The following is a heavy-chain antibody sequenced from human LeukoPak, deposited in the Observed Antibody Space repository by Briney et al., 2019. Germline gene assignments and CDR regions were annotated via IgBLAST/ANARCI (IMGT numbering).Heavy chain of an antibody. CDR1: GFTFSTYG. CDR2: IWYDESKT. J-gene: IGHJ5*02. CDR3: ARVRGSRSYGGFDL. V-gene: IGHV3-33*01. D-gene: IGHD3-10*01. Sequence: GGSLRLSCAASGFTFSTYGMHWVRQAPGKGLEWVAGIWYDESKTYYAESVKGRFSISRDNSKNMLYLQINSLRAEDTAVFYCARVRGSRSYGGFDLWGQGTLVTVSS.